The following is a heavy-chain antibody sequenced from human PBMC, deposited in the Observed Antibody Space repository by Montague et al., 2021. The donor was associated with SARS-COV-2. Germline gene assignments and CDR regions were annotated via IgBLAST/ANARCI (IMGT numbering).Heavy chain of an antibody. D-gene: IGHD3-22*01. J-gene: IGHJ3*01. CDR1: GFTFSNYW. V-gene: IGHV3-7*03. CDR2: INQDGSVA. CDR3: ARDRGGYFYADDAFDL. Sequence: SLRLSCAASGFTASGFTFSNYWMSWIRQAPGKGLEWVANINQDGSVASYEDSVKGRFTISRDNAKSSLYLQMNSLGAEDTAVYYCARDRGGYFYADDAFDLWGRGTMVIISS.